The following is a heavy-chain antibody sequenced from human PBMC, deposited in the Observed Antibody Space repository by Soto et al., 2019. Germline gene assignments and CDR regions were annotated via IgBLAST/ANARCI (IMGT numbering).Heavy chain of an antibody. CDR2: INHSGST. V-gene: IGHV4-34*01. CDR3: ARGMRYCSGGSCRWYYYYYGMDV. J-gene: IGHJ6*02. Sequence: SETLSLTCAVYGGSFSGYYWSWIRQPPGKGLEWIGEINHSGSTNYNPSLKSRVTISVDTSKNQFSLKLSSVTAADTAVYYCARGMRYCSGGSCRWYYYYYGMDVWGQGTTVTVSS. D-gene: IGHD2-15*01. CDR1: GGSFSGYY.